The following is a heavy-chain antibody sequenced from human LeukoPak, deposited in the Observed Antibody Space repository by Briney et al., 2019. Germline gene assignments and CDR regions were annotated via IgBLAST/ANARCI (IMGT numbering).Heavy chain of an antibody. CDR1: GGSISSGGYY. J-gene: IGHJ2*01. D-gene: IGHD3-3*01. CDR2: IYYSGST. CDR3: ARAEWSNWYFDL. V-gene: IGHV4-31*03. Sequence: SESLSLTCTVSGGSISSGGYYWSWIRQHPGKGLEWIGYIYYSGSTYYNPSLKSRVTISVDTSKNQFSLKLSSVTAADTAVYYCARAEWSNWYFDLWGRGTLVTVSS.